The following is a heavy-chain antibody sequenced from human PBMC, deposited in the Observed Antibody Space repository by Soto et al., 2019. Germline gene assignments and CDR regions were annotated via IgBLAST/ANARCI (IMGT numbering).Heavy chain of an antibody. CDR1: GYTFTTYG. V-gene: IGHV1-18*01. Sequence: AASVKVSCKASGYTFTTYGISWVRQGPGQGLEWMGWISANNGNTRYEQKFEGRVTMTTDTSTRTAYMELRSLTSDDTAVYYCARNSWRYYSGTSGYYPPDYWGQGTLVTVSS. D-gene: IGHD3-22*01. CDR2: ISANNGNT. J-gene: IGHJ4*02. CDR3: ARNSWRYYSGTSGYYPPDY.